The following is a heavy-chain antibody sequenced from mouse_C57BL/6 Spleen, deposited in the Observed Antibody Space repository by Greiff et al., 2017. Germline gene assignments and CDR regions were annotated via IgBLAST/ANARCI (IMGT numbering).Heavy chain of an antibody. Sequence: EVQLQQSGPVLVKPGASVKMSCKASGYTFTDYYMNWVKQSHGKSLEWIGVINPYNGGTSYNQKFKGKATLTVDKSSSTAYMELNSLTSEDSAVYYCARGEDYYGSSPYYFDYWGQGTTLTVSS. J-gene: IGHJ2*01. CDR2: INPYNGGT. CDR3: ARGEDYYGSSPYYFDY. D-gene: IGHD1-1*01. V-gene: IGHV1-19*01. CDR1: GYTFTDYY.